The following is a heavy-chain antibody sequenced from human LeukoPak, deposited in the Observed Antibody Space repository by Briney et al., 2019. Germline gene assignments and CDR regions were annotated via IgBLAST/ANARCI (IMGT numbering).Heavy chain of an antibody. D-gene: IGHD3-22*01. V-gene: IGHV3-23*01. J-gene: IGHJ5*01. Sequence: GGSLRLSCAASGFTFSTYGMSWVRQTPGKGLEWVSGLSGSGGTTNYADSVKGRFTISRDNSKNTLYLQMNSLRAEDTAIYYCVRDFDEFDSGGYPTWFDSWAQGTLVTVSS. CDR1: GFTFSTYG. CDR2: LSGSGGTT. CDR3: VRDFDEFDSGGYPTWFDS.